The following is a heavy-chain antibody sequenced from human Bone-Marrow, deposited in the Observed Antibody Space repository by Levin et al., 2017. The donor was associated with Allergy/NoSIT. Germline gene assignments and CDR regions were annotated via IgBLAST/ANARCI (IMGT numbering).Heavy chain of an antibody. J-gene: IGHJ6*03. CDR3: AKGGDMDV. CDR2: ITPDGGVK. Sequence: GESLKISCAASGFPFNNYGIYWVRQAPGKGLDWVALITPDGGVKFYADSVKGRFTISRDNSRETLYLQMDNLRPDDTAVYYCAKGGDMDVWGKGTTVIVSS. V-gene: IGHV3-30*18. CDR1: GFPFNNYG.